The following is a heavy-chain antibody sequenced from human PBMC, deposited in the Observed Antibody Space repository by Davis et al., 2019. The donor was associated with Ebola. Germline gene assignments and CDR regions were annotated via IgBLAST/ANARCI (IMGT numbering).Heavy chain of an antibody. CDR3: ARSGLSFGVVKYHYGMDV. J-gene: IGHJ6*04. V-gene: IGHV3-30*03. CDR1: EFTFSSYG. CDR2: ISYDGSNK. D-gene: IGHD3-3*01. Sequence: GESLKISCEASEFTFSSYGMHWVRQAPGKGLEWVAVISYDGSNKYYADSVKSRFAISRDNSKNTLYLQMNSLRAEDTAVYYCARSGLSFGVVKYHYGMDVWGKGTTVTVSS.